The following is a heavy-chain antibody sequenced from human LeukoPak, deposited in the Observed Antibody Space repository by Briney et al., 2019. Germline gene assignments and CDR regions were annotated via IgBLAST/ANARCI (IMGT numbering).Heavy chain of an antibody. CDR3: ARDPMPKQYCLDDCYSIFEY. J-gene: IGHJ4*02. CDR2: IYYSGST. CDR1: GGSVSSYY. Sequence: PSETLSLTCIVSGGSVSSYYWNWIRQPPGKGLEWIGYIYYSGSTNYNPSLKSRVTISVDTSKNQFSLKLSSVTAADTAVYYCARDPMPKQYCLDDCYSIFEYWGQGTLVTVSS. D-gene: IGHD2-21*02. V-gene: IGHV4-59*02.